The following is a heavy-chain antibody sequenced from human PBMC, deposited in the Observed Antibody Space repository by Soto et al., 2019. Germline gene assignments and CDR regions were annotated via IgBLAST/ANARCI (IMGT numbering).Heavy chain of an antibody. CDR3: AREGVVSRPYYYGMDV. CDR2: IYYSGST. CDR1: GGSISSGDYY. J-gene: IGHJ6*02. V-gene: IGHV4-30-4*01. Sequence: QVQLQESGPGLVKPSQTLSLTCTVSGGSISSGDYYWSWIRQPPGKGLEWIGYIYYSGSTYYNPSLKSRVTISVDTSKNQFSLKLSSVTAADTAVYYCAREGVVSRPYYYGMDVWGQGTTVTVSS. D-gene: IGHD3-22*01.